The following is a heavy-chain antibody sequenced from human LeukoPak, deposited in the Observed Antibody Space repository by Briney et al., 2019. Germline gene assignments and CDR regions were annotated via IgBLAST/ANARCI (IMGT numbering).Heavy chain of an antibody. V-gene: IGHV3-23*01. J-gene: IGHJ4*02. CDR3: AREGRIPGFDY. D-gene: IGHD2-21*01. CDR1: GFTFSNYA. CDR2: ISGSASST. Sequence: GGSLRLSCAASGFTFSNYAMSWVRQAPGKGLEWVSAISGSASSTYHADSVKGRFTISRDNSKNTLYLQMNSLRAEDTAVYYCAREGRIPGFDYWGQGTLVTVSS.